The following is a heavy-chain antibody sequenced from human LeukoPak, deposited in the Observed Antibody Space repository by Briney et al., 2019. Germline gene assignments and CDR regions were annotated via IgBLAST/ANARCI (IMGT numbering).Heavy chain of an antibody. CDR3: AKGGIPDDP. CDR2: ISYDGSNK. V-gene: IGHV3-30*18. D-gene: IGHD2-21*01. Sequence: GRSLRLSCAASGFSFSSYGMHWVRQAPGKGLEWVAVISYDGSNKYHADSVKGRFTISRDNSKNTLYLQMNSLRVEDTAVYYCAKGGIPDDPWGQGTLVTISS. J-gene: IGHJ5*02. CDR1: GFSFSSYG.